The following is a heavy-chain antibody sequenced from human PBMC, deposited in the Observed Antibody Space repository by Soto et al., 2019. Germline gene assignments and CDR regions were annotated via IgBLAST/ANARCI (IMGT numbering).Heavy chain of an antibody. CDR3: AKVRVVGATDGWFDP. CDR1: GFTFSSYG. V-gene: IGHV3-30*18. D-gene: IGHD1-26*01. CDR2: ISYDGSNK. J-gene: IGHJ5*02. Sequence: QVQLVESGGGVVQPGRSLRLSCAASGFTFSSYGMHWVRQAPGKGLEWVAVISYDGSNKYYADSVKGRFTISRDNSKNTLYLQMNSLRAEDKAVYYCAKVRVVGATDGWFDPWGQGTLVTVSS.